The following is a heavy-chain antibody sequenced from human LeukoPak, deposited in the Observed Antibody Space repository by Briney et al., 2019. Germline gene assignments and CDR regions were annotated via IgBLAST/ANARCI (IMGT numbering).Heavy chain of an antibody. D-gene: IGHD1-14*01. J-gene: IGHJ4*02. Sequence: KAGGSLRLSCAASGFTFSSCGFNWVRQAPGKGLEWVSSIGPTGTDRYYADSVRGRFTISRDNAKNSMYLQMDSLRDEDTAVYYCATETIGRHYDYWGQGTRLTVSS. CDR1: GFTFSSCG. CDR3: ATETIGRHYDY. CDR2: IGPTGTDR. V-gene: IGHV3-21*01.